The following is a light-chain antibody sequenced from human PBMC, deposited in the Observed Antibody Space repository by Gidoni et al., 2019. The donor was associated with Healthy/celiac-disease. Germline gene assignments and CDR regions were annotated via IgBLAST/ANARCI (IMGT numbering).Light chain of an antibody. J-gene: IGKJ3*01. Sequence: DIQLTQSPSFLSASVGDRVTITCRASQGISSYLAWYQQKPGKAPKLLIYAASTLQSGVPSRCSGSGSGTESTLTISSLQPEDFATYYCQQRNSYPFTFGPGTKVEIK. V-gene: IGKV1-9*01. CDR2: AAS. CDR3: QQRNSYPFT. CDR1: QGISSY.